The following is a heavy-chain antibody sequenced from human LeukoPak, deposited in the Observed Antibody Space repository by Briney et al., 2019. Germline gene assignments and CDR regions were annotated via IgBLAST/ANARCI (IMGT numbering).Heavy chain of an antibody. CDR1: GYTFTSYY. CDR3: ARDNSVEDTAWWFDP. D-gene: IGHD4-23*01. CDR2: INPSGGST. J-gene: IGHJ5*02. Sequence: GASVKVSCKASGYTFTSYYMHWERQAPGQGLEWMGIINPSGGSTSYAQKFQGRVTMTSDMSTSTDYMELSSLRSEDTAVYYCARDNSVEDTAWWFDPWGQGTLVTVSS. V-gene: IGHV1-46*01.